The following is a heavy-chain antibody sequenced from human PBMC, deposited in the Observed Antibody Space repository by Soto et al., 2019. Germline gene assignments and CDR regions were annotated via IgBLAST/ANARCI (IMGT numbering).Heavy chain of an antibody. D-gene: IGHD3-22*01. Sequence: ASVKVSCKASGYTFTGYGISWVRQAPGQGLEWMGWISAYNGNTNYSQKFQGRVTITRDTSASTAYMELSSLRSEDTAVYYCASGSRPDSSGYYYYGMDVWGQGTTVTVSS. CDR3: ASGSRPDSSGYYYYGMDV. V-gene: IGHV1-18*01. J-gene: IGHJ6*02. CDR2: ISAYNGNT. CDR1: GYTFTGYG.